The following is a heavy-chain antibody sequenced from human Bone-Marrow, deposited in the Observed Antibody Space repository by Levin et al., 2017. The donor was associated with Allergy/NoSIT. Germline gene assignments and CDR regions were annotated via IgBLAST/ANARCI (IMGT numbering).Heavy chain of an antibody. CDR3: TRVLVAAGPRLDY. CDR1: GFTFGDYA. V-gene: IGHV3-49*03. D-gene: IGHD6-13*01. J-gene: IGHJ4*02. Sequence: SCKASGFTFGDYAMKWFRQAPGKGLEWVSFIRSNIHGGTTEYAASVKGRFTMSRDDSKSVAYLQMNSLKSEDTAVYFCTRVLVAAGPRLDYWGQGTLVTVSS. CDR2: IRSNIHGGTT.